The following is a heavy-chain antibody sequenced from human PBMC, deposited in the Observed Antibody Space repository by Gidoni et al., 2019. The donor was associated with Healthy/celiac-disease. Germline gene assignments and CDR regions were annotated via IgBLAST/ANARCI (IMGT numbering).Heavy chain of an antibody. J-gene: IGHJ4*02. CDR2: ISWDGGST. Sequence: EVQLVESGGVVVQPGGSLRLSCAASGFTFDAYTMHWVRQAPGKGLEWVSLISWDGGSTYYADSVKGRFTISRDNSKNSLYLQMNSLRTEDTALYYCAKVRFPWDYDFWSGYYNWGQGTLVTVSS. CDR1: GFTFDAYT. D-gene: IGHD3-3*01. V-gene: IGHV3-43*01. CDR3: AKVRFPWDYDFWSGYYN.